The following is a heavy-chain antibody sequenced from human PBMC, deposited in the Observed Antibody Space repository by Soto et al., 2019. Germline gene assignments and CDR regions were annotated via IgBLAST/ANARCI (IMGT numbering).Heavy chain of an antibody. V-gene: IGHV3-23*01. D-gene: IGHD1-20*01. J-gene: IGHJ2*01. Sequence: EVQLLESGGGLVQPGGSLRLSCVASGFTFDNYAMSWVRQAPGKGLEWVSVISGRGGSSYYADSVKGRFTISRDNSRSTLYVQMDSLRADDTAVYYCAKGPQYNWNRGYFDLWGRGTLVTVSS. CDR2: ISGRGGSS. CDR3: AKGPQYNWNRGYFDL. CDR1: GFTFDNYA.